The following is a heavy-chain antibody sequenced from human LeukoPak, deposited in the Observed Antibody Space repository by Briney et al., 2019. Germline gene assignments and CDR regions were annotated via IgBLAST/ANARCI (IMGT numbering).Heavy chain of an antibody. Sequence: SETLSLTCTVSGGSISSSYYYWGWIRQPPGDGLEWIGNIYYSGSTYYNSTLKSGFTISVDPSKNQFSFELSSVTAPATAVYYGAKLHSSGRGYWGQGTLVTVSS. D-gene: IGHD6-19*01. J-gene: IGHJ4*02. CDR3: AKLHSSGRGY. CDR2: IYYSGST. V-gene: IGHV4-39*01. CDR1: GGSISSSYYY.